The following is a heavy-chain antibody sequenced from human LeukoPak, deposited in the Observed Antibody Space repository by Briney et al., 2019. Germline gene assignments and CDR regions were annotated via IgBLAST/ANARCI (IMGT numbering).Heavy chain of an antibody. V-gene: IGHV4-4*07. CDR1: GGSISSYY. CDR3: ARSRVYYDFWSGYSGFDP. J-gene: IGHJ5*02. D-gene: IGHD3-3*01. CDR2: IYTSGST. Sequence: SETLSLTCTVSGGSISSYYWSWIRQPAGKGLEWIGRIYTSGSTNYNPSLKSRVTMSVDTSKNQFSLKLSSVTAADTAVYYCARSRVYYDFWSGYSGFDPWGQGTLVTVSS.